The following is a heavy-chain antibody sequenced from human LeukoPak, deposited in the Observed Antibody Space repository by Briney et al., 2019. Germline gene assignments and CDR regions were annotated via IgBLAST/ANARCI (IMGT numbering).Heavy chain of an antibody. D-gene: IGHD2-2*01. CDR3: AKSQRKDQLLFGYYFDY. V-gene: IGHV3-9*03. CDR1: GFTFDDYA. CDR2: ISWNSDRT. Sequence: GRSLRLSCAASGFTFDDYAMHWVRQAPGKGLEWVSGISWNSDRTGYADSVKGRFTTSRDNAKNSLYLQMNSLRAEDMALYYCAKSQRKDQLLFGYYFDYWGQGTLVTVSS. J-gene: IGHJ4*02.